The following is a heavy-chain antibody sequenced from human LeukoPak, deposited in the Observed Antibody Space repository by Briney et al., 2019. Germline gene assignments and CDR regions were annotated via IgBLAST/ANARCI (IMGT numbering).Heavy chain of an antibody. V-gene: IGHV4-34*12. CDR1: GGSFSGYX. D-gene: IGHD2-2*02. CDR3: ATLYLVNAFDI. CDR2: IIVSGTT. Sequence: LETLSLTCGVSGGSFSGYXWXWIRQPPGKGLEWIGEIIVSGTTNYXPSLESRVAMSVDTSKNQVSLRLSSVTAADTAVYYCATLYLVNAFDIWGPGTLVTVSS. J-gene: IGHJ3*02.